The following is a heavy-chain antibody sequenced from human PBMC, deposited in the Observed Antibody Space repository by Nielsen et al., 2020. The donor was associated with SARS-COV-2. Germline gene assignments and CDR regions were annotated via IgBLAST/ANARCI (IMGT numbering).Heavy chain of an antibody. V-gene: IGHV3-7*01. CDR2: IKQDGSEK. CDR3: ARDFSQGMVSYGMDV. J-gene: IGHJ6*02. D-gene: IGHD3-10*01. CDR1: GFTFSSYW. Sequence: GGSLRLSCAASGFTFSSYWMSWVRQAPGKGLEWVANIKQDGSEKYYVDSVKGRFTISRDNAKNSLYLQMNSLRAEDTAVYYCARDFSQGMVSYGMDVWGQGTTVTVSS.